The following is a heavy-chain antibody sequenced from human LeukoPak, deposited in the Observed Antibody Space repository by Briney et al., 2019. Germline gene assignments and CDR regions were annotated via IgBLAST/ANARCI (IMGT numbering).Heavy chain of an antibody. CDR1: GGSISSYY. CDR2: IYTSGST. J-gene: IGHJ4*02. D-gene: IGHD3-22*01. Sequence: SETLSLTCTVPGGSISSYYWSWIRQPAGKGLEWIGRIYTSGSTNYNPSLKSRVTMSVDTSKNQFSLKLSSVTAADTAVYYCARGGYYYDSSGYYYLDYWGQGTLVTVSS. V-gene: IGHV4-4*07. CDR3: ARGGYYYDSSGYYYLDY.